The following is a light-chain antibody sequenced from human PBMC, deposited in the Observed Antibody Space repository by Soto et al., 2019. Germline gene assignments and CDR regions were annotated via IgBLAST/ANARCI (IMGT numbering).Light chain of an antibody. J-gene: IGLJ1*01. CDR3: SSYTITNTYV. CDR1: SNDVGGYNY. V-gene: IGLV2-14*01. CDR2: EVS. Sequence: QSVLTQPASVSRSPGQSITISCTGTSNDVGGYNYVSWCQHHPGKAPKLMIYEVSNRPSGVSNRFSGSKSGNTASLTISGLQAEDEADYYCSSYTITNTYVFGTGTKLTVL.